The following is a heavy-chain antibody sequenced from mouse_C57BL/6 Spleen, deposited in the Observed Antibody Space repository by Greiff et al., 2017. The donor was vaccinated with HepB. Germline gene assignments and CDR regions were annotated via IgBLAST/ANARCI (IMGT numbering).Heavy chain of an antibody. CDR2: ISSGGSYT. CDR3: ARQGLPRYWYFDV. CDR1: GFTFSSYG. V-gene: IGHV5-6*01. D-gene: IGHD3-1*01. J-gene: IGHJ1*03. Sequence: EVQLVESGGDLVKPGGSLKLSCAASGFTFSSYGMSWVRQTPDKRLEWVATISSGGSYTYYPDSVKGRFTISRDNAKNTLYLQMSSLKSEDTAMYYCARQGLPRYWYFDVWGTGTTVTVSS.